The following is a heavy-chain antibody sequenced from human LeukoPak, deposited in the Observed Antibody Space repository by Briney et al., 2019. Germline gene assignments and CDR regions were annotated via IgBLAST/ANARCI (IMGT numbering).Heavy chain of an antibody. V-gene: IGHV3-53*01. CDR1: GFIVRSNY. D-gene: IGHD2-2*01. Sequence: GGSLRLSCAASGFIVRSNYMSWFRQAPGKGLEWASVIYNDGRTYYADSVKGRFIISKDISKNTLYLQMSNLRADDTALYYCARESGYAVGDFWGRGTLVTVSS. CDR2: IYNDGRT. J-gene: IGHJ4*02. CDR3: ARESGYAVGDF.